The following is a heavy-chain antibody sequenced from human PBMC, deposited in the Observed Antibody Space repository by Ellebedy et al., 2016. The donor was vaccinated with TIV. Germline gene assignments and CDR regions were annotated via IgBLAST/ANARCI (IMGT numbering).Heavy chain of an antibody. J-gene: IGHJ4*02. CDR2: MDPRLGTV. CDR3: ARWAGYSGTFQGPFDY. D-gene: IGHD1-26*01. V-gene: IGHV1-69*04. CDR1: GDTFSNHA. Sequence: AASVKVSCKASGDTFSNHAFNWVRQAPGQELEWMGRMDPRLGTVKYAQKFQGRVTITADKSTSTAYIELSSLRSDDTAVYYCARWAGYSGTFQGPFDYWGQGTLVTVSS.